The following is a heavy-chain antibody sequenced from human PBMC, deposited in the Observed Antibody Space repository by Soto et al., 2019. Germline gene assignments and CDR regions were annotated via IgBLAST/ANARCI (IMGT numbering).Heavy chain of an antibody. D-gene: IGHD6-13*01. CDR1: GGSISSSSY. V-gene: IGHV4-39*01. CDR3: RRSSRYSTDV. J-gene: IGHJ6*02. Sequence: QLQLQESGPGLVKPSETLSLTCTVSGGSISSSSYWGWIRQPPGKGLEWIGSIYRIGSTDYNPSLKSRVTISVDTSKNQFTLKLSSVTAADTAVYYCRRSSRYSTDVWGQGTTVTVSS. CDR2: IYRIGST.